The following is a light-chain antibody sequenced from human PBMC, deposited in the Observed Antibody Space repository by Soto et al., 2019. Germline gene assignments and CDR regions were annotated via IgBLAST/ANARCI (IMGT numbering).Light chain of an antibody. J-gene: IGKJ1*01. V-gene: IGKV3-11*01. CDR1: QSVSSY. Sequence: EVVLTQSPVALSLSPGERATLSCRASQSVSSYLAWYQQSPGQAPRLLIYDASNRATGIPARFSGSGSGTDFTLTIRRLEPEDFAVYFWQQRSNWPPTFGPGTKVE. CDR3: QQRSNWPPT. CDR2: DAS.